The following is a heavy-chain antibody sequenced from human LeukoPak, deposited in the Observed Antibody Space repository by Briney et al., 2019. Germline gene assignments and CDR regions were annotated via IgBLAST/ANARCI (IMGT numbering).Heavy chain of an antibody. V-gene: IGHV4-61*02. D-gene: IGHD3-10*01. Sequence: PSETLSLTCTVSGGSISSGSYYWSWIRQPAGKGLEWIGRIYTSGSTNYNPSLKSRVTISGDPSKNQFSLKLTSMTAADTAVYYCARDSSRYYGQTYFDYWGQGTLVTVFS. J-gene: IGHJ4*02. CDR3: ARDSSRYYGQTYFDY. CDR1: GGSISSGSYY. CDR2: IYTSGST.